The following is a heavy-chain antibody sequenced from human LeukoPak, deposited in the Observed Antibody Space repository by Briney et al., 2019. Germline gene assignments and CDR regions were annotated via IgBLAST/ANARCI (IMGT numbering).Heavy chain of an antibody. V-gene: IGHV3-30*04. D-gene: IGHD3-3*01. CDR2: ISYDGSNK. J-gene: IGHJ4*02. CDR3: ARDRFWSGYKWRFDY. CDR1: GFTFSSYA. Sequence: GGSLRLSCAASGFTFSSYAMHWVRQAPGKGLEWVAVISYDGSNKYYVDSVKGRFTISRDNSKNTLYLQMNSLRAEDTAVYYCARDRFWSGYKWRFDYWGQGTLVTVSS.